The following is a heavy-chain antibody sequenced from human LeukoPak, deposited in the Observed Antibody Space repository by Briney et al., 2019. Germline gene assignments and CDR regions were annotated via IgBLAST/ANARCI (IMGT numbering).Heavy chain of an antibody. V-gene: IGHV3-7*04. CDR2: VNQDGTEK. CDR1: GFNFGDSR. Sequence: GGSLRLSCAASGFNFGDSRMTWVRPAPGNGLQWVANVNQDGTEKHFLDSVEGRFTISRDNAKKSLYLQMSSLRPEDTALYFCVKGDWYFESWGQGTLVTVSS. J-gene: IGHJ4*02. D-gene: IGHD2-21*01. CDR3: VKGDWYFES.